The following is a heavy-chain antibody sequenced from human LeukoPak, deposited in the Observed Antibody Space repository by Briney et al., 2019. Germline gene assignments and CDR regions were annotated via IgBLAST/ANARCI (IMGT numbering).Heavy chain of an antibody. CDR1: GGSFSGYY. Sequence: SETLSLTCAVNGGSFSGYYWTWIRQSPGKGLEWIGEINHSGSTNYNASLKSRVTISEDTSKNQFSLKMTSVTAADTAVYYCARGRWGGNAFDIWGQGTMVTVSS. D-gene: IGHD3-10*01. V-gene: IGHV4-34*01. CDR2: INHSGST. CDR3: ARGRWGGNAFDI. J-gene: IGHJ3*02.